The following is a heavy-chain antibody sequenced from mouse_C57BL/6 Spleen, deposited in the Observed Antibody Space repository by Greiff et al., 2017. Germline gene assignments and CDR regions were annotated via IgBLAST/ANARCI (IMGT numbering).Heavy chain of an antibody. CDR3: ARWEIYYGSSYDY. V-gene: IGHV1-55*01. CDR2: SYPGSGST. J-gene: IGHJ2*01. D-gene: IGHD1-1*01. Sequence: QLQQSGAELVKPEASVTMSCKASGYTFTSYWLTWVKQSPGQGLEWIGDSYPGSGSTNYNEKFKSKATLTVDTSSSTAYMQLSSLPSEDSAVYYCARWEIYYGSSYDYWGQGTTLTVSS. CDR1: GYTFTSYW.